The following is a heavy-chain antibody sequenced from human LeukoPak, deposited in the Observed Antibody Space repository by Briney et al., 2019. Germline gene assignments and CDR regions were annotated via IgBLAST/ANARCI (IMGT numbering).Heavy chain of an antibody. V-gene: IGHV4-30-2*01. J-gene: IGHJ4*02. CDR3: ARGGIAAPYYFDY. Sequence: SETLSLTCAVSGGSISSGGYSWSWIRQPPGKGLEWIGYIYHSGSTYYNPSLKSRVTISVDRSKNQFSLKLSSVTAADTAVYYCARGGIAAPYYFDYWAREPWSPSPQ. CDR2: IYHSGST. CDR1: GGSISSGGYS. D-gene: IGHD6-13*01.